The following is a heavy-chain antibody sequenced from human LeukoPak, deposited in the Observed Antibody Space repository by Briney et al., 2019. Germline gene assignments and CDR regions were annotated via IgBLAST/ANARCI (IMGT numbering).Heavy chain of an antibody. CDR2: MNPNSGNT. Sequence: ASVKVSCKASGYTFTSYDINWVRQATGRGLEWMGWMNPNSGNTGYAQKFQGRVTMTRNTSTSTAYMELSSLRSEDTAVYYCARGPYYYDSSGYLPDDYWGQGTLVTVSS. J-gene: IGHJ4*02. D-gene: IGHD3-22*01. V-gene: IGHV1-8*01. CDR1: GYTFTSYD. CDR3: ARGPYYYDSSGYLPDDY.